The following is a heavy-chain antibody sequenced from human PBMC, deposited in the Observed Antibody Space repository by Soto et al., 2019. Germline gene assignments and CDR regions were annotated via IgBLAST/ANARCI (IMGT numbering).Heavy chain of an antibody. D-gene: IGHD3-3*01. CDR2: IRSKTDGETT. CDR3: TTGPSSYYDFWSGYYTNYYYYYMDV. Sequence: GGSLRLSCSTSGFTFGDYGMTWFRQAPGKGLEWVGLIRSKTDGETTDYAAPVKGRFTISRDDSKNTLYLQMNSLKTEDTAVYYCTTGPSSYYDFWSGYYTNYYYYYMDVWGKGTTVTVSS. CDR1: GFTFGDYG. V-gene: IGHV3-15*01. J-gene: IGHJ6*03.